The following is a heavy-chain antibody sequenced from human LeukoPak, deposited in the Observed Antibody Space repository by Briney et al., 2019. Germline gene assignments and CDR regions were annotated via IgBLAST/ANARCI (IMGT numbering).Heavy chain of an antibody. CDR1: GGSIRSHY. V-gene: IGHV4-59*11. J-gene: IGHJ4*02. D-gene: IGHD3-3*01. CDR3: ARGIFGVVRHYYFDY. Sequence: SETLSLTCTVSGGSIRSHYWSWIRQPPGKGLEWIGYINYSGGTNYNPSLKSRVTISVDTSKNQFSLKLTSVTAADTAVYYCARGIFGVVRHYYFDYWGQGTLVTVSS. CDR2: INYSGGT.